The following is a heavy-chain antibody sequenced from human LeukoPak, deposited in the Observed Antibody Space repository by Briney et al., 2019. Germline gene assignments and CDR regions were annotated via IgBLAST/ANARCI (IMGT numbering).Heavy chain of an antibody. J-gene: IGHJ4*02. Sequence: TGGSLRLSCAASGFTFRTYGMHWVRHAPGKGLEWVSYISSSSSPIYYADSVKGRFTISRDNAKNSLYLQMNSLRGEDTAVYYCARETGRGWLGDYWGQGTLVTVSS. CDR3: ARETGRGWLGDY. V-gene: IGHV3-48*04. CDR1: GFTFRTYG. CDR2: ISSSSSPI. D-gene: IGHD6-19*01.